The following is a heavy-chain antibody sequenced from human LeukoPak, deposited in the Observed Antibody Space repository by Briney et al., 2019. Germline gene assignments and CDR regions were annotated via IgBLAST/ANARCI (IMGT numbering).Heavy chain of an antibody. V-gene: IGHV3-74*01. J-gene: IGHJ5*02. CDR3: IRDFRSADL. Sequence: GGSLRLSCVASGFTFSNYWMHWVRQPPGKGLVWVSRIYVDERTTNYADSVKGRFTISRDNAKNTVYLEMNSLSVEDTATYYCIRDFRSADLWGQGTLVTVTS. CDR1: GFTFSNYW. CDR2: IYVDERTT.